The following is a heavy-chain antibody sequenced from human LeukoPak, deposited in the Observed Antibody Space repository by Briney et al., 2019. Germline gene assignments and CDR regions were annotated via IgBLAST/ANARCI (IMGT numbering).Heavy chain of an antibody. Sequence: TGGSLRLSCAASGFTFSGSAMSWVRQAPGEGLEWVSLISYSGANSYYTDSVRGRFTISRDNSKDTLFLQMNSLRAEDTAIYYCAKGHTSSSYASNDYWGQGTLVTVSS. CDR3: AKGHTSSSYASNDY. CDR1: GFTFSGSA. CDR2: ISYSGANS. V-gene: IGHV3-23*01. J-gene: IGHJ4*02. D-gene: IGHD6-6*01.